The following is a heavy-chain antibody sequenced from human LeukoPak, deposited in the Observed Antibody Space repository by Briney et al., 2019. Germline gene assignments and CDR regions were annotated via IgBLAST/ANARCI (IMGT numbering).Heavy chain of an antibody. CDR3: ARGGGYSGSYYSPDY. CDR2: ISSSSSYI. CDR1: GFTFSSYS. Sequence: GGSLRLSRAASGFTFSSYSMNWVRQAPGKGLEWVSSISSSSSYIYYADSVKGRFTISRDNAKNSLYLQMNSLRAEDTAVYYCARGGGYSGSYYSPDYWGQGTLVTVSS. D-gene: IGHD1-26*01. V-gene: IGHV3-21*01. J-gene: IGHJ4*02.